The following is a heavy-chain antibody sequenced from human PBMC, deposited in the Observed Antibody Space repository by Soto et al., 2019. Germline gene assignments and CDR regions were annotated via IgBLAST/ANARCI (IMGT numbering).Heavy chain of an antibody. CDR2: IDTDGSTT. D-gene: IGHD3-16*01. Sequence: EVQLVESGGGLVQPGGSLRLSCAASGFSFSDYWMHWVRQAPGKGLVWVSCIDTDGSTTTYADSVKGRFTISRDNVKNTLYLQMDSLRAEDTALYYCSRGGGFRGTYLGGQGTLVTVSS. V-gene: IGHV3-74*01. CDR3: SRGGGFRGTYL. CDR1: GFSFSDYW. J-gene: IGHJ4*02.